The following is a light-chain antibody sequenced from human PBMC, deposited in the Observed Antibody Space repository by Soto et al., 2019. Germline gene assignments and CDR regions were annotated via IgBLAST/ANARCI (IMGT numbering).Light chain of an antibody. J-gene: IGLJ1*01. CDR3: SSYTTSSSYV. Sequence: QSALTQPASVSRSPGQSITMSCTGTSSDVGGYDYVSWYQQHPGEVPKLIIFEVSSRPAWISNRFSASKSGNTASLTISGLQAEDEADYYCSSYTTSSSYVFGTGTKLTVL. CDR1: SSDVGGYDY. V-gene: IGLV2-14*01. CDR2: EVS.